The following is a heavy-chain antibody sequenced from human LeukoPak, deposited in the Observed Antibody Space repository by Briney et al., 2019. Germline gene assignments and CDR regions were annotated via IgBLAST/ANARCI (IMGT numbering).Heavy chain of an antibody. D-gene: IGHD3-10*01. J-gene: IGHJ4*02. CDR2: INNGGST. CDR3: AGEGAYYYGSGSYYGPFER. CDR1: GASVSSGSFY. V-gene: IGHV4-61*01. Sequence: SETLSLTCTVSGASVSSGSFYWSWIRQPPGKGLEWIGYINNGGSTNYNPSLKSRVTISVDTSKNQFSLKLSSVTAADTAVYYCAGEGAYYYGSGSYYGPFERWGQGALVTVSS.